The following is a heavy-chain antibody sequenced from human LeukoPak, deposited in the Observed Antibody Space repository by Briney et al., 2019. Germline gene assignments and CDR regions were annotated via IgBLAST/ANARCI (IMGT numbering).Heavy chain of an antibody. CDR2: ISGSGGST. J-gene: IGHJ3*02. CDR3: ARDNPYYYDSSGPNGAFDI. V-gene: IGHV3-23*01. CDR1: GFTFSNAW. Sequence: GGSLRLSCAASGFTFSNAWMSWVRQAPGKGLEWVSAISGSGGSTYYADSVKGRFTISRDNSKNTLYLQMNSLRAEDTAVYYCARDNPYYYDSSGPNGAFDIWGQGTMVTVSS. D-gene: IGHD3-22*01.